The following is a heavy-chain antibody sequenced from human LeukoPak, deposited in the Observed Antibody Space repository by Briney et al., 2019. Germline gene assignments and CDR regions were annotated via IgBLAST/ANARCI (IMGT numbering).Heavy chain of an antibody. J-gene: IGHJ4*02. D-gene: IGHD2-2*02. CDR1: GGSFSGYY. Sequence: SETLSLTCAVYGGSFSGYYWSWIRQPPGKGLEWIGEINHSGSTNYNPSLKSRVTISVDTSKNQFSLKLSSVTAADTAVYYCARLPARYCSSTSCYTFSGWGQGTLVTVSS. CDR2: INHSGST. CDR3: ARLPARYCSSTSCYTFSG. V-gene: IGHV4-34*01.